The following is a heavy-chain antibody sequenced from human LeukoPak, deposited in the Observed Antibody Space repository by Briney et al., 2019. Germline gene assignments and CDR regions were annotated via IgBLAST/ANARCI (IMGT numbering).Heavy chain of an antibody. CDR2: IYYSGST. Sequence: SETLSLTCPVSGGSIISSTYYWGWIRQPPGKGLEWIGSIYYSGSTYYNPSLKSRVTISVDTSKNQFSLKLSSVTAADTAVYYCASLGARITMVRGAIDYWGQGTLVTVSS. D-gene: IGHD3-10*01. CDR3: ASLGARITMVRGAIDY. J-gene: IGHJ4*02. CDR1: GGSIISSTYY. V-gene: IGHV4-39*01.